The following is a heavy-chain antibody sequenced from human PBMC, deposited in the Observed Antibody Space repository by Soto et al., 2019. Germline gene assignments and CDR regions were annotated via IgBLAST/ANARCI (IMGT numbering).Heavy chain of an antibody. J-gene: IGHJ4*02. D-gene: IGHD4-17*01. CDR1: GFSLSNARMG. V-gene: IGHV2-26*01. Sequence: QVTLKESGPVLVKPTETLTLTCTVSGFSLSNARMGVSWIRQPPGKALEWLAHIFSNDEKSYSTSLKSRFTISKDTSKSQVVLTMTNMDPVDTATYYCVRIRYRLDYGDLWGQGTLVTVSS. CDR3: VRIRYRLDYGDL. CDR2: IFSNDEK.